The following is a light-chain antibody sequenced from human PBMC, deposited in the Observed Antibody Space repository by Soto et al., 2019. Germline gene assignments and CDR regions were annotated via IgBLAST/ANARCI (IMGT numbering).Light chain of an antibody. V-gene: IGKV3-20*01. CDR1: QSVSSN. CDR2: GAS. Sequence: EIVIAKSPATASGSPGELGWVCCGASQSVSSNLAWYQQKPGQAPRLLIYGASSRATGIPDRFSGSGSGADFTLTFSGLEPEEFAVYYCQQYGSSRWTFGQGTQLDIK. J-gene: IGKJ1*01. CDR3: QQYGSSRWT.